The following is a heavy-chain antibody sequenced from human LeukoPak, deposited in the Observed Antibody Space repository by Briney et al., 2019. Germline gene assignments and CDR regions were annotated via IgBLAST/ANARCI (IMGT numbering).Heavy chain of an antibody. CDR1: GFSFSSHA. V-gene: IGHV3-23*01. D-gene: IGHD6-19*01. CDR2: FSGSGCRT. J-gene: IGHJ5*02. Sequence: PGGSLSLSCAASGFSFSSHAMSWVRQAPGNGLEWVSAFSGSGCRTYYADSVKGRFTLPRDNPKNTLYLQMNSLRAEDAAVYYCETNSGWYDSNFDPWAQETRVSVSS. CDR3: ETNSGWYDSNFDP.